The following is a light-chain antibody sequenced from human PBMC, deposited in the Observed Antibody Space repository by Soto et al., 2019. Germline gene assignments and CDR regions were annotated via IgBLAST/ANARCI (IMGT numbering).Light chain of an antibody. J-gene: IGKJ3*01. V-gene: IGKV3-15*01. CDR1: QSVSSN. Sequence: EIVMTQSPATLSLSPGQRATLSCRASQSVSSNLAWYQQKPGQAPRLLIYAASTGATGIPARFSGSGSGSDFTLTISSLQSEDFAVYYCQQYNSWPLTFGPGTKVDIK. CDR3: QQYNSWPLT. CDR2: AAS.